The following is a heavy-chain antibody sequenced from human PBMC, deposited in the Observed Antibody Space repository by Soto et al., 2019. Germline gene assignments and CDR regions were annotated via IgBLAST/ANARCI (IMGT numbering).Heavy chain of an antibody. CDR3: ASRDPGTSVDY. CDR1: GGSFTSNNW. CDR2: IYRAGST. D-gene: IGHD1-7*01. J-gene: IGHJ4*02. Sequence: SETLSLTCAVSGGSFTSNNWWTWVRQPPGQGLEWIGEIYRAGSTNYNPSLKSRVTISLDKSGNQFSLKVTSLTAADTAVYYCASRDPGTSVDYWGQGTLVTVSS. V-gene: IGHV4-4*02.